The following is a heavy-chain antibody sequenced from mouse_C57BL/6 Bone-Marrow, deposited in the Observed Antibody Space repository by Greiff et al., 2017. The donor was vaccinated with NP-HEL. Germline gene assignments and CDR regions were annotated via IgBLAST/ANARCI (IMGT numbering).Heavy chain of an antibody. J-gene: IGHJ2*01. Sequence: VQLQQSGPELVKPGASVKIPCKASGYTFTDYNMDWVKQSHGKSLEWIGDINPNNGGTIYNQKFKGKATLTVDKSTSTAYMELRSLTSEHTAVYYCARGMITTLGDYFDYWGQGTTLTVSS. D-gene: IGHD2-4*01. CDR1: GYTFTDYN. CDR3: ARGMITTLGDYFDY. V-gene: IGHV1-18*01. CDR2: INPNNGGT.